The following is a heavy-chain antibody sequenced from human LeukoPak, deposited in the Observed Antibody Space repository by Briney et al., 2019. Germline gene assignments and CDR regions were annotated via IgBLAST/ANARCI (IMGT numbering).Heavy chain of an antibody. V-gene: IGHV4-59*01. D-gene: IGHD3-3*01. Sequence: NPSETLSLTCTVSGGSISSYYWSWIRQPPGKGLEWIGYIYYSGSTNYNPSLKSRVTISVDTSKNQFSLKLSSVTAADTAVYYCARNPNITIFGVVIFAFDIWGQGTMVTVSS. J-gene: IGHJ3*02. CDR1: GGSISSYY. CDR2: IYYSGST. CDR3: ARNPNITIFGVVIFAFDI.